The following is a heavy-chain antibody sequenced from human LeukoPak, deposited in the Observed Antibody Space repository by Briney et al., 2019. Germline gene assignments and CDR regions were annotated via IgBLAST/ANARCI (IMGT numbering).Heavy chain of an antibody. Sequence: SETLSLTCIVSGGSISRNYWSWIRQTPGKGLEWIGYIHSIGTTNYNPSLKSRLTISIDTSKNQFSLKLSSVTAADTAVYYCATSYYGSGTCYNWFDPWGQGTLVTVSS. J-gene: IGHJ5*02. CDR3: ATSYYGSGTCYNWFDP. CDR1: GGSISRNY. CDR2: IHSIGTT. D-gene: IGHD3-10*01. V-gene: IGHV4-59*01.